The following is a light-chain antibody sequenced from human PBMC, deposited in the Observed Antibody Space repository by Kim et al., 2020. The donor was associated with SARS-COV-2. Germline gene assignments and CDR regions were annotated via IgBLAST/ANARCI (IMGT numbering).Light chain of an antibody. CDR3: QQYSNSWT. V-gene: IGKV3-15*01. CDR2: GAS. J-gene: IGKJ1*01. CDR1: QSVSNN. Sequence: SVSPGERATLFCRASQSVSNNLVWYQQKPGQAPRLLIYGASTRATGIPARFSGSGSGTGFTLTISSLQSEDFAVYCCQQYSNSWTFGQGTKVDIK.